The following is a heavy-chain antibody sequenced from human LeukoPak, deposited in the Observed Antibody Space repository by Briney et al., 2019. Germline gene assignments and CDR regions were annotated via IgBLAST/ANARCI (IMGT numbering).Heavy chain of an antibody. J-gene: IGHJ4*02. Sequence: GGSLRLSCAAPRFTFSNYWMNWVRQAPGKGLEWVANIKQDGSEKYYVDSVKGRFTISRDNAKNSLYLQLNSLRAEDTAVYYCAVSYSGSLDYWGQGTLVTVSS. V-gene: IGHV3-7*02. CDR1: RFTFSNYW. CDR3: AVSYSGSLDY. CDR2: IKQDGSEK. D-gene: IGHD6-13*01.